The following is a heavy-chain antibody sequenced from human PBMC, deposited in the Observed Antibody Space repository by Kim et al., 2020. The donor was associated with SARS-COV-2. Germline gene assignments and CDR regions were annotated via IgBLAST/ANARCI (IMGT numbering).Heavy chain of an antibody. Sequence: GGSLRLSCAASGFTFRNYGMHWLRQAPGKGPEWVAGISADGNTQYYADSVKGRFTISRDNPENTLYLQMNSLKLEDSAVYFCAKDLIITRATGVARNFYHGMDVWGRGTTVIVSS. J-gene: IGHJ6*02. CDR3: AKDLIITRATGVARNFYHGMDV. V-gene: IGHV3-30*18. CDR2: ISADGNTQ. D-gene: IGHD3-3*01. CDR1: GFTFRNYG.